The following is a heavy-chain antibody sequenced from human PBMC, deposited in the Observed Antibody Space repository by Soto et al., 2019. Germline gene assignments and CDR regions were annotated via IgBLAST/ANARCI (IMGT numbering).Heavy chain of an antibody. CDR1: GFSLSTSGVG. Sequence: QITLKESGPPLVQPTQTLTLTCTFSGFSLSTSGVGVAWIRQPPGKALEWLAVIYWDDDKRYNPSLKSRLTITKDTSKTQVVLIMTNMDPVDTATYYCVHRQHYSSDWNGGWFDPWGQGTLVTVSS. J-gene: IGHJ5*02. CDR2: IYWDDDK. CDR3: VHRQHYSSDWNGGWFDP. D-gene: IGHD6-19*01. V-gene: IGHV2-5*02.